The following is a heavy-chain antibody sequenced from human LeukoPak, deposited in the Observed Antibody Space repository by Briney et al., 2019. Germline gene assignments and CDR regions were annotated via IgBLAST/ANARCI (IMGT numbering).Heavy chain of an antibody. Sequence: ASVKVSCKASGYTFTGYYMHWVRQAPGQGLEWMGWINPNSGGTNYAQKFQGRATMTRDTSISTAYMELSRLRSDDTAVYYCARADGDYGRFWGQGTLVTVSS. V-gene: IGHV1-2*02. CDR1: GYTFTGYY. D-gene: IGHD4-17*01. CDR2: INPNSGGT. J-gene: IGHJ4*02. CDR3: ARADGDYGRF.